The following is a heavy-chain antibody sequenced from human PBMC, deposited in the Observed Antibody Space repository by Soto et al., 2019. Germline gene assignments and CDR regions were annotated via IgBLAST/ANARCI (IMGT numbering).Heavy chain of an antibody. CDR2: IYYSGST. V-gene: IGHV4-39*07. CDR1: GGSISSSSYY. D-gene: IGHD1-20*01. Sequence: SETLSLTCTVSGGSISSSSYYWGWIRQPPGKGLEWIGSIYYSGSTYYNPSLKSRVTISVDTSKNQFSLKLSSVTVADTAVYYCATSYGNAWYNYWGQGTQVTVSS. CDR3: ATSYGNAWYNY. J-gene: IGHJ4*02.